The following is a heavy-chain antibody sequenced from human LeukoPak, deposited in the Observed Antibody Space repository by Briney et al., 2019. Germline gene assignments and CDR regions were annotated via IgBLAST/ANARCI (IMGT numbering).Heavy chain of an antibody. CDR1: GGSISSSNYY. D-gene: IGHD3-16*01. V-gene: IGHV4-39*07. CDR3: ARAPIPYDRSRTDYRFDP. CDR2: IYYSGRT. J-gene: IGHJ5*02. Sequence: SETLSLTCTVSGGSISSSNYYWGWIRQPPGKGLEWIANIYYSGRTYYNPSLKSRVTISVDTSKNQFSLKVSAVTAADTAVYYCARAPIPYDRSRTDYRFDPWGQGTLVTVAS.